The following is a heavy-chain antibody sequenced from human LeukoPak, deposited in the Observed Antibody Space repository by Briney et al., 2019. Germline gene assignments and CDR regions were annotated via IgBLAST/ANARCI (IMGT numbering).Heavy chain of an antibody. V-gene: IGHV4-30-4*08. J-gene: IGHJ5*02. D-gene: IGHD2-2*03. CDR1: GGSISSGDYY. CDR3: ARDVGYCSSTSCYNWFDP. Sequence: SQTLSLTCTVSGGSISSGDYYWRWIRQPPGKGLEWIGYIYYSGSTYYNPSLMSRVTISVDTSKNQFSLKLSSVTAADTAVYYCARDVGYCSSTSCYNWFDPWGQGTLVTVSS. CDR2: IYYSGST.